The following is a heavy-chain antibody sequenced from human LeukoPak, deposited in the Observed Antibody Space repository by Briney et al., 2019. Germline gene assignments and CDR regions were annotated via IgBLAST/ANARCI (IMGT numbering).Heavy chain of an antibody. V-gene: IGHV3-72*01. Sequence: PGGSLRLSCAASGFSFSDYYMDWVRQAPGKGLGWVGRTRNKANSYTTEYAASVKGRFAISRDDSKNSLYLQMNSLKIEDTAIYYCARSSSTWYPLFDYWGQGTLVTVSS. D-gene: IGHD6-13*01. CDR2: TRNKANSYTT. CDR1: GFSFSDYY. CDR3: ARSSSTWYPLFDY. J-gene: IGHJ4*01.